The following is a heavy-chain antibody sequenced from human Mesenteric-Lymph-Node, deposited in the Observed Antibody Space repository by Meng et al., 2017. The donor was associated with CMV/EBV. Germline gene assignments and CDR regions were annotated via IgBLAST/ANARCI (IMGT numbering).Heavy chain of an antibody. CDR2: IYYSGST. D-gene: IGHD3-10*01. Sequence: ESLKISCTVSGGSISSYYWSWIRQPPGKGLEWIGYIYYSGSTNYNPSLKSRVTISVDTSKNQFSLKLSSVTAADTAVYYCARDMGRSDAFDIWGQGTMVTVSS. CDR1: GGSISSYY. V-gene: IGHV4-59*01. J-gene: IGHJ3*02. CDR3: ARDMGRSDAFDI.